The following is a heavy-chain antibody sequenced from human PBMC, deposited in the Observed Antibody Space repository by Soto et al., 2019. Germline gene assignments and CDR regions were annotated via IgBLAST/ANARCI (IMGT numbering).Heavy chain of an antibody. CDR2: ISNNGINT. V-gene: IGHV3-30-3*01. CDR1: GFTFSTYT. CDR3: AREGVAATSINFDY. Sequence: PGGSLRLSCAASGFTFSTYTMYWVRQAPGKGLEWVAGISNNGINTHYADSVKGRFTISRDNSKNTLYLQMNSLRAEHTAVYYCAREGVAATSINFDYWGQGTLVTVSS. D-gene: IGHD2-15*01. J-gene: IGHJ4*02.